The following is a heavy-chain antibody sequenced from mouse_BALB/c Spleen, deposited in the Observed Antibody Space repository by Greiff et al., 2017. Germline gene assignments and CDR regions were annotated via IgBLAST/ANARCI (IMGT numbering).Heavy chain of an antibody. CDR2: ISDGGSYT. V-gene: IGHV5-4*02. Sequence: EVKLVESGGGLVKPGGSLKLSCAASGFTFSDYYMYWVRQTPEKRLEWVATISDGGSYTYYPDSVKGRFTISRDNAKNNLYLQMSSLKSEDTAMYYCARHPGGNYYYFDYWGQGTTLTVSS. CDR1: GFTFSDYY. J-gene: IGHJ2*01. D-gene: IGHD2-1*01. CDR3: ARHPGGNYYYFDY.